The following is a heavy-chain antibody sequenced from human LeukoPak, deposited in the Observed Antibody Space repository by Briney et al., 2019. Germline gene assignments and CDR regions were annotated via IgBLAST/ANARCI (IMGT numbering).Heavy chain of an antibody. Sequence: GASVKVSCKASGYTFTSYGISWVRQAPGQGLEWMGWISAYNGNTNYAQKLQGRVTMTTDTSTSTAYMELRSLRSDDTAVYYCARVQEDSSGWYDYYYMDVWGKGTTVTVSS. V-gene: IGHV1-18*01. CDR3: ARVQEDSSGWYDYYYMDV. CDR1: GYTFTSYG. D-gene: IGHD6-19*01. J-gene: IGHJ6*03. CDR2: ISAYNGNT.